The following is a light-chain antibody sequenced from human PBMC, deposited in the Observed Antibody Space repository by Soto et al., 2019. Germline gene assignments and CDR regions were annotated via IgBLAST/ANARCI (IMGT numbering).Light chain of an antibody. CDR1: SSDVGGYNY. J-gene: IGLJ1*01. CDR2: EVT. Sequence: QSVLTQPPSASGSPGQSVTISCTGTSSDVGGYNYVSWYQQHPGKAPKLMIYEVTKRPSGVPDRFSGSKSGNTASLTVSELQAEDEADYYCSSYAGSNNLKVFGTGTKVTVL. CDR3: SSYAGSNNLKV. V-gene: IGLV2-8*01.